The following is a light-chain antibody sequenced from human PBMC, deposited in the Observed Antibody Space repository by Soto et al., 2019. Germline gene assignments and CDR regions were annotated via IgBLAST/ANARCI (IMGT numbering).Light chain of an antibody. CDR3: CSYGGSNDVV. Sequence: QSALTQPASVSGSPGQSITISCTGTSSDVGSYNLVSWYQQHPGKAPKVMIYEVSKGPSGVSNRFSGSKSGNTASLTISGLQAEDEADYYCCSYGGSNDVVFGGGTKLTV. J-gene: IGLJ2*01. CDR1: SSDVGSYNL. V-gene: IGLV2-23*02. CDR2: EVS.